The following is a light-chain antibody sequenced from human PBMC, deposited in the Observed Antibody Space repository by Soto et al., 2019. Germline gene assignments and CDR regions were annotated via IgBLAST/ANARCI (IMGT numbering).Light chain of an antibody. V-gene: IGKV3-20*01. Sequence: VLTQSPGTLSLSPGERATLSCRASQSLSSSFLAWYQKKPGLAPRLLLYGASNRATGIPDRFSGSGSGKDFTLSISRLEPEDFAVYFCLQYASPLYTFGQGTKLEIK. J-gene: IGKJ2*01. CDR1: QSLSSSF. CDR3: LQYASPLYT. CDR2: GAS.